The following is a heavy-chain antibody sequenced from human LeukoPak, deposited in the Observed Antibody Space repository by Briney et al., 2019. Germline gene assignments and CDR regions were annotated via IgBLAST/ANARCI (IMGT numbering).Heavy chain of an antibody. CDR1: GFTFISYS. V-gene: IGHV3-7*01. Sequence: GSPILPCAGSGFTFISYSMGWVRQAPGKGLEWVANIKDSGIEKEYVDSVKGRFTISRDNAKNSLYLQMNSLRVGDTALYFCARWRGAQSEFDYWGQGTQVTVSS. J-gene: IGHJ4*02. CDR3: ARWRGAQSEFDY. CDR2: IKDSGIEK. D-gene: IGHD3-3*01.